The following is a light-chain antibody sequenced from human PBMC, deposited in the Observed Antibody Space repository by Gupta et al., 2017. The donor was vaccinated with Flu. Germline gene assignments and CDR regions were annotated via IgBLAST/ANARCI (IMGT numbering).Light chain of an antibody. CDR3: AAWDDSLKGWV. V-gene: IGLV1-47*01. Sequence: RVTIPCSGSISNIGRNYVYCYQQLPGTAPKLLIYRNNQRPSGVPDRFSGSTSGTSASLVISGLQSEDEADYYCAAWDDSLKGWVFGGGTKLTVL. CDR2: RNN. CDR1: ISNIGRNY. J-gene: IGLJ3*02.